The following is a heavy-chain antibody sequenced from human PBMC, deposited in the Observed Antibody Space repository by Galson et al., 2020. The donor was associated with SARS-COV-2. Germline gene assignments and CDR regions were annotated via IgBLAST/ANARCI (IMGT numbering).Heavy chain of an antibody. CDR1: GFTFSSYA. Sequence: GESLKISCAASGFTFSSYAMHWVHQAPGKGLEWVAVISYDGSNKYYADSVKGRFTISRDNSKNTLYLQMNSLRAEDTAVYYCARVESGSYSGPFDYWGQGTLVTVSS. CDR2: ISYDGSNK. CDR3: ARVESGSYSGPFDY. V-gene: IGHV3-30-3*01. D-gene: IGHD1-26*01. J-gene: IGHJ4*02.